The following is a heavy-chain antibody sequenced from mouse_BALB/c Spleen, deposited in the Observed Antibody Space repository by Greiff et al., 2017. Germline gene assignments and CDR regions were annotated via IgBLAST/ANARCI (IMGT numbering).Heavy chain of an antibody. CDR1: GDSITSGY. J-gene: IGHJ4*01. V-gene: IGHV3-8*02. CDR3: ARGGTVQSYYYAMDY. D-gene: IGHD1-1*01. Sequence: DVKLQESGPSLVKPSQTLSLTCSVTGDSITSGYWNWIRKFPGNKLEYMGYISYSGSTYYNPSLKSRISITRDTSKNQYYLQLNSVTTEDTATYYCARGGTVQSYYYAMDYWGQGTSVTVSS. CDR2: ISYSGST.